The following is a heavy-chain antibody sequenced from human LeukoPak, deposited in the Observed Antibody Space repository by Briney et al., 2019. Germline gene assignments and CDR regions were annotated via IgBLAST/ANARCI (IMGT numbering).Heavy chain of an antibody. D-gene: IGHD3-10*01. J-gene: IGHJ4*02. V-gene: IGHV3-66*01. CDR2: IYSGGTT. CDR3: ARVTQRDWFGDPSGEYYFDS. CDR1: GFTVTSNY. Sequence: GGSLRLSCAASGFTVTSNYMTWVRRAPGKGLECVSVIYSGGTTYYADSAKGRFTVSKDNSKNIFYLQMNSLRAEDTAVYFCARVTQRDWFGDPSGEYYFDSWGQGTLVTVSS.